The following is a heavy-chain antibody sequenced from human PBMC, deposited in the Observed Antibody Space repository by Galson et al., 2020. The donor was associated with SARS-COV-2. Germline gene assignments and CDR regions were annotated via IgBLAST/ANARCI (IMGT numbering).Heavy chain of an antibody. V-gene: IGHV4-59*11. D-gene: IGHD3-3*01. CDR3: AGSQGTLDLFGMDV. J-gene: IGHJ6*02. CDR2: IYYSGST. CDR1: GGSISSHY. Sequence: SETLSLTCTVSGGSISSHYWICTRQPPGKGLEWIGYIYYSGSTNYNPSLKRRVTISVDTSKNPFSLNLSSVTAADTAVYYCAGSQGTLDLFGMDVWGQGTTVTVFS.